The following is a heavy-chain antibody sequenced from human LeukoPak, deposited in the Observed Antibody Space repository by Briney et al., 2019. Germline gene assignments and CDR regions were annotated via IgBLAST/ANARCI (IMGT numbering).Heavy chain of an antibody. J-gene: IGHJ5*02. V-gene: IGHV1-69*04. CDR3: ARSGLQTNWFDP. Sequence: EASVKVSCKASGGTFSSYAISWVRQAPGQGLEWMGRIIPILGIANYAQKFQGRVAITADKSTSTAYMELSSLRSEDTAVYYCARSGLQTNWFDPWGQGTLVTVSS. D-gene: IGHD3-3*01. CDR1: GGTFSSYA. CDR2: IIPILGIA.